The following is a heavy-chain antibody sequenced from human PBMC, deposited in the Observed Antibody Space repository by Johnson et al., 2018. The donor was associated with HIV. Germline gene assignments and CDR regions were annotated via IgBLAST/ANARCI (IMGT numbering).Heavy chain of an antibody. CDR2: IYSGGST. J-gene: IGHJ3*02. D-gene: IGHD1-26*01. V-gene: IGHV3-66*02. CDR3: ARASYVDAFDI. Sequence: VQLVESGGGLVKPGGSLRLSCAASGFTFSDYYMRWIRHAPGKGLEWVSVIYSGGSTYYADSVKGRFTISRDNSKNTLYLQMNSLGAEDTAVYYCARASYVDAFDIWGQGTMVTVSS. CDR1: GFTFSDYY.